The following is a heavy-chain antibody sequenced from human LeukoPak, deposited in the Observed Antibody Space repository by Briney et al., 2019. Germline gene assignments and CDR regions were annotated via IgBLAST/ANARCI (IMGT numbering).Heavy chain of an antibody. CDR2: IYYSGST. CDR3: ARVNSGHAFDI. V-gene: IGHV4-59*01. D-gene: IGHD3-10*01. CDR1: GGSISSYY. J-gene: IGHJ3*02. Sequence: SETLSLTCTVSGGSISSYYWSWIRQPPGKGLEWIGYIYYSGSTNYNPPLKSRVTISVDTSKNQFSLKLSSVTAADTAVYYCARVNSGHAFDIWGQGTMVTVSS.